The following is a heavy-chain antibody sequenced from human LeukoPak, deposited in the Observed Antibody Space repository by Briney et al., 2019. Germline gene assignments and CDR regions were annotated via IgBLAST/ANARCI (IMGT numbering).Heavy chain of an antibody. CDR1: GFTFKDYY. CDR3: AREFPYFFDTTGSRIS. D-gene: IGHD3-9*01. CDR2: ISGSGDT. V-gene: IGHV3-11*01. J-gene: IGHJ5*02. Sequence: GGSLRLSCTASGFTFKDYYLSWIRQAPGKGLEWLSYISGSGDTYYADSVKGRFTISRDNAKNSLFLQMNSLRAEDTAAYYCAREFPYFFDTTGSRISWGQGTLVTVSS.